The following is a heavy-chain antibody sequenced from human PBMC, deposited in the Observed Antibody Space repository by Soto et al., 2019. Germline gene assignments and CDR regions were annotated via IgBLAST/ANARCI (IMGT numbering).Heavy chain of an antibody. J-gene: IGHJ3*02. Sequence: GGSLRLSCAASGFIFSSYNLNWVRQAAGKGLEWVSYISSSGNTIYYADSVKGRFTFSRDNGKNSLFLQMNSLREEDTAVYYCARDRRVCTPDSFDIWGQGTMVTVSS. V-gene: IGHV3-48*02. CDR2: ISSSGNTI. CDR3: ARDRRVCTPDSFDI. D-gene: IGHD2-8*01. CDR1: GFIFSSYN.